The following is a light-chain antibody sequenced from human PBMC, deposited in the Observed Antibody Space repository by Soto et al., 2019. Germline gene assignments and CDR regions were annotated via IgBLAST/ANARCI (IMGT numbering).Light chain of an antibody. CDR3: QQYGGSPIT. Sequence: EVVLTPSPGTLSLSPVYRATLFCVASQSVTSKLAWYQQKPGQAPRLLISGASNRATGIPDRFSGSGSGTDFTLTISRLEPDDFALYFCQQYGGSPITFGLGTQLEIK. V-gene: IGKV3-20*01. J-gene: IGKJ5*01. CDR1: QSVTSK. CDR2: GAS.